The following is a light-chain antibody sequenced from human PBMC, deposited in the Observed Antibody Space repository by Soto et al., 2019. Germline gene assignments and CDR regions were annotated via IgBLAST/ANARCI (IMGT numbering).Light chain of an antibody. CDR2: DVS. CDR1: QDIRGA. V-gene: IGKV1-13*02. Sequence: AIHLTQSPSSLSASVGDRVAITCRASQDIRGALAWYQQKPGKAPKLLIYDVSSLESGVPSRFSGSGSGTDFTFTISSLQPEDFATYYCQQFNVYPITFGQGTRLEIK. CDR3: QQFNVYPIT. J-gene: IGKJ5*01.